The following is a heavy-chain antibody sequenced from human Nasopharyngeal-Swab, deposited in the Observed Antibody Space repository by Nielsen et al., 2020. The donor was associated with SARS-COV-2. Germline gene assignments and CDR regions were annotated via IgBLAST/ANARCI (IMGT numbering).Heavy chain of an antibody. CDR3: ARGQDAYYYMDV. Sequence: SETLTLTCVAFGGTLNGFHWKWIRQTPGKGLEWIGEINDRGSGNYNPSLRSRVTISADTSNIQFSLKLNSVTAADTAVYYCARGQDAYYYMDVWGEGTTVTVSS. D-gene: IGHD2-15*01. CDR2: INDRGSG. V-gene: IGHV4-34*01. CDR1: GGTLNGFH. J-gene: IGHJ6*03.